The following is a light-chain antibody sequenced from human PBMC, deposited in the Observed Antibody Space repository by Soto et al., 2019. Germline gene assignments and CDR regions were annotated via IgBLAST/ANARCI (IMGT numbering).Light chain of an antibody. CDR3: QQSYSTPRT. Sequence: DIQMTQSPSSLSASVGDRFTITCPASQSISSYLNWYQQKPGKAPKLLIYAASSLQSGVPSRFSGSGSGADFTLTISSLQPEDFATYYCQQSYSTPRTFGQGTKVDIK. J-gene: IGKJ1*01. V-gene: IGKV1-39*01. CDR1: QSISSY. CDR2: AAS.